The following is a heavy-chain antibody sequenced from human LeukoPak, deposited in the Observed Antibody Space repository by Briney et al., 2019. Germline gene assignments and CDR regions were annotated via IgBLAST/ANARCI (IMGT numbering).Heavy chain of an antibody. D-gene: IGHD2-2*01. J-gene: IGHJ4*02. V-gene: IGHV1-69*13. Sequence: SVKVSCKASGGTFSSYAISWVRQAPGQGLEWMGGIIPIFGTANYAQKFQGRVTITADESTSTAYMELSSLRSEVTAVYYCARIYCSSTSCYAGGVDYWGQGTLVTVSS. CDR3: ARIYCSSTSCYAGGVDY. CDR2: IIPIFGTA. CDR1: GGTFSSYA.